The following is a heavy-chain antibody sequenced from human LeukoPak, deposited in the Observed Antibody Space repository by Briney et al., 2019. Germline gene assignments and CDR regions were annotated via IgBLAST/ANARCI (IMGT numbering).Heavy chain of an antibody. CDR1: GYSISSGYY. V-gene: IGHV4-38-2*01. D-gene: IGHD3-10*01. Sequence: SETLSLTCAVSGYSISSGYYWGWIRQPPGKGLEWIGSMYHNRGTYYNPSLKSRVTISMDTSKNQFSPRLSSVTAADTAVYYCASYYASGVSAYDYFGMDVWGKGTTVTVSS. J-gene: IGHJ6*04. CDR3: ASYYASGVSAYDYFGMDV. CDR2: MYHNRGT.